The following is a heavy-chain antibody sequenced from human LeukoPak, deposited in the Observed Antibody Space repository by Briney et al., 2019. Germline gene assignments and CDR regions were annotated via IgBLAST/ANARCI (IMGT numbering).Heavy chain of an antibody. V-gene: IGHV4-59*08. CDR3: ARRGNSWNDFGS. CDR2: VHYSAIT. Sequence: SETLSLTCTVSGASIRSYYWSWIRQPPGKGLEWIAYVHYSAITNYNPSLKSRVSISVDTSKSQFSLSLSSVTAADTAVYYCARRGNSWNDFGSWGQGTLVTVSS. D-gene: IGHD1-1*01. CDR1: GASIRSYY. J-gene: IGHJ4*02.